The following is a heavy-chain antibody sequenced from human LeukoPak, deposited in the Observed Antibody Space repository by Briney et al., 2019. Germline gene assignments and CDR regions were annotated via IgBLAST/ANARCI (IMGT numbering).Heavy chain of an antibody. CDR3: ARAGDPAGIP. Sequence: GGSLRLFCAASGFSLSTYAMSWVRQAPGKGPEWVSAISGAGGRTYYADSVKGRFTISRDNSKNTLYLQMDSLRAEDTAVYYCARAGDPAGIPWGQGTLVTVSS. V-gene: IGHV3-23*01. CDR1: GFSLSTYA. J-gene: IGHJ5*02. CDR2: ISGAGGRT.